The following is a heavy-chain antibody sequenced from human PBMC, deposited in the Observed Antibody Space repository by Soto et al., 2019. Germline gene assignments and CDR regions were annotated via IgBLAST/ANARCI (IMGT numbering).Heavy chain of an antibody. V-gene: IGHV1-69*01. J-gene: IGHJ5*02. CDR2: GSA. CDR3: AREGPPDIAWFDP. D-gene: IGHD2-15*01. Sequence: QVQLVQSGAEVKKPGSSVKVSCKASGGTFSIYTISWVRQAPGQGLEWMGGSANSAQKLQGRLTVTADDSTSTVYLEVSSLTSEDTAVYYCAREGPPDIAWFDPWGQGTLVSVSS. CDR1: GGTFSIYT.